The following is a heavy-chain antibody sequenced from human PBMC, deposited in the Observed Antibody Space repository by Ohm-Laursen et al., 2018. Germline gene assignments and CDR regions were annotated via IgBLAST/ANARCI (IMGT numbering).Heavy chain of an antibody. J-gene: IGHJ4*02. D-gene: IGHD3-22*01. CDR1: GFTFSSYG. CDR2: ISYDGSNK. Sequence: SLRLSCAASGFTFSSYGMHWVRQAPGKGLEWVAVISYDGSNKYYADSVKGRFTISRDNSKNTLYLQMNSLRAEDTAVYYCAKPDYYDSSGYYSWGQGTLVTVSS. V-gene: IGHV3-30*18. CDR3: AKPDYYDSSGYYS.